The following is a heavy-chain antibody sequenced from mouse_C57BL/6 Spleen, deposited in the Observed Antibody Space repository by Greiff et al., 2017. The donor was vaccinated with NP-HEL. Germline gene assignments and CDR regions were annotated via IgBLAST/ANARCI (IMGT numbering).Heavy chain of an antibody. CDR1: GYTFTSYW. CDR3: ARRIYDGYSLDY. Sequence: QVQLQQPGAELVKPGASVKLSCKASGYTFTSYWMQWVKQRPGQGLEWIGEIDPSDSYTNYNQKFKGKATLTVDTYSSTAYMQLSSLTSEDSAVYYCARRIYDGYSLDYWGQGTTLTVSA. V-gene: IGHV1-50*01. CDR2: IDPSDSYT. D-gene: IGHD2-3*01. J-gene: IGHJ2*01.